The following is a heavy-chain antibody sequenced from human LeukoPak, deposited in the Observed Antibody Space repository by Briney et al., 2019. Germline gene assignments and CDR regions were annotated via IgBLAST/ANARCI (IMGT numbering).Heavy chain of an antibody. CDR2: IYHSEST. V-gene: IGHV4-38-2*01. J-gene: IGHJ3*02. D-gene: IGHD5-18*01. CDR1: GYSIGSGYY. CDR3: ASVQLRPNDAFDI. Sequence: SETLSLTCAVSGYSIGSGYYWGWIRQPPGKGLEWIGSIYHSESTYYNPSLKSRVTISVDTSKNQFSLKLSSVTAADTAVYYCASVQLRPNDAFDIWGQGTMVTVSS.